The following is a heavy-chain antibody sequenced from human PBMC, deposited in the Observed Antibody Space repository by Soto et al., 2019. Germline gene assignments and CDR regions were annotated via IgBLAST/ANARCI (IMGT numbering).Heavy chain of an antibody. Sequence: HPGGSLRLSCAASGFTFISYAIVLFRQGPGKGREWVAVVSIGGSTHYADSVRGRFTISRDNSKNTLSLQMNSLTAEDTAVYFCAKRRGAGGHFDYWGQGALVTVSS. CDR1: GFTFISYA. D-gene: IGHD2-15*01. J-gene: IGHJ4*02. CDR3: AKRRGAGGHFDY. V-gene: IGHV3-23*01. CDR2: VSIGGST.